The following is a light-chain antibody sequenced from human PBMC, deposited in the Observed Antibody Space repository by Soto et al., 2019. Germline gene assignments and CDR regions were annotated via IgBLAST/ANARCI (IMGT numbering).Light chain of an antibody. Sequence: IVLTQSPATLSLSTGERATLSCRASQSVSSYLAWYQHNPGQAPRLLIYDASNRATGITARFSGSGSGTDFTLTISSLEPEDCAVYYCQQRSNWPHTFGPGTKLEIK. V-gene: IGKV3-11*01. CDR3: QQRSNWPHT. J-gene: IGKJ2*01. CDR2: DAS. CDR1: QSVSSY.